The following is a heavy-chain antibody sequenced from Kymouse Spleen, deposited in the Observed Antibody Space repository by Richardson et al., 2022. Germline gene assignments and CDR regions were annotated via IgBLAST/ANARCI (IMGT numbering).Heavy chain of an antibody. J-gene: IGHJ6*02. CDR3: AKDVGYYGSGSYSPYYYYGMDV. CDR1: GFTFDDYA. D-gene: IGHD3-10*01. Sequence: EVQLVESGGGLVQPGRSLRLSCAASGFTFDDYAMHWVRQAPGKGLEWVSGISWNSGSIGYADSVKGRFTISRDNAKNSLYLQMNSLRAEDTALYYCAKDVGYYGSGSYSPYYYYGMDVWGQGTTVTVSS. V-gene: IGHV3-9*01. CDR2: ISWNSGSI.